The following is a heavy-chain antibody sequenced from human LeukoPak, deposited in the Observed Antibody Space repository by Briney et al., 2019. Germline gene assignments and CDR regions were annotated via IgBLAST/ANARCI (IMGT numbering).Heavy chain of an antibody. V-gene: IGHV4-30-2*01. J-gene: IGHJ3*02. Sequence: SETLPLTCAVSGGSISSGGYSWSWIRQPPGKGLEWIGYINHSGSTNYNPSLKSRVTISVDTSKNQFSLKLSSVTAADTAVYYCARELGGIDAFDIWGQGTMVTVSS. CDR3: ARELGGIDAFDI. CDR1: GGSISSGGYS. CDR2: INHSGST. D-gene: IGHD1-26*01.